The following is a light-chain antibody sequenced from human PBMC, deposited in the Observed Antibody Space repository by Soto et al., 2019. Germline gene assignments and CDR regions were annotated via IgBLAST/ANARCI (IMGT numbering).Light chain of an antibody. CDR2: AAS. J-gene: IGKJ5*01. V-gene: IGKV1-39*01. Sequence: DIQISQSPSSVSASLGYIFTITFRTSQSINNYLNWYQQKPGKAPNLLIYAASNLQSGVPLRFSGSGSGTDFTLTISSLQPEDFATYYCQQSYSGPVTFGQGTRLEI. CDR3: QQSYSGPVT. CDR1: QSINNY.